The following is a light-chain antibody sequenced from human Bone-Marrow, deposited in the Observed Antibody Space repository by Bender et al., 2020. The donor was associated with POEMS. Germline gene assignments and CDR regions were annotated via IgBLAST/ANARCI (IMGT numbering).Light chain of an antibody. Sequence: NFMLTQPHSVSESPGKTVTISCTRSSGNIASNFVQWYQQRPGSSPTTVIFEDNLRPSGVPDRFSCSVDSSSNSASLTISGLKTEDEADYYCQSYDNNVYVFGAGTKVTVL. CDR1: SGNIASNF. J-gene: IGLJ1*01. CDR3: QSYDNNVYV. CDR2: EDN. V-gene: IGLV6-57*01.